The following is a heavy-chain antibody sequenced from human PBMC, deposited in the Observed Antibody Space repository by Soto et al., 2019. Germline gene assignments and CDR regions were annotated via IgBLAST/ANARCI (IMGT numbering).Heavy chain of an antibody. J-gene: IGHJ3*02. CDR2: ISDSGGLT. V-gene: IGHV3-23*01. D-gene: IGHD6-6*01. CDR1: GFAFSSHP. CDR3: ARRAFGSSRSFDI. Sequence: PGGSLRLSCAASGFAFSSHPMSWVRQAPERGLEWVSGISDSGGLTYNADSVKGRFTISRDNSKNTLYLQMNSLGAEDTALYYCARRAFGSSRSFDIWGQGTMVTVSS.